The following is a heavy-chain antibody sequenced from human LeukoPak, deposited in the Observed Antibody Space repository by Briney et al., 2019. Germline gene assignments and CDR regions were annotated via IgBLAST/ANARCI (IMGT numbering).Heavy chain of an antibody. D-gene: IGHD6-19*01. CDR1: GGSVSSGSYY. J-gene: IGHJ3*02. V-gene: IGHV4-61*01. CDR2: IYYSGST. Sequence: SETLSLTCTVSGGSVSSGSYYWSWIRQPPGKGLEWIGYIYYSGSTNYNPSLKSQVTISVDTSKNQFSLKLSSVTAADTAVYYCARDSDSSGDAFDIWGQGTMVTVSS. CDR3: ARDSDSSGDAFDI.